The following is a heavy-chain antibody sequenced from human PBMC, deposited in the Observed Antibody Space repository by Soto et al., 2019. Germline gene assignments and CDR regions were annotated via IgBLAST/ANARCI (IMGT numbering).Heavy chain of an antibody. V-gene: IGHV4-30-4*01. CDR2: IYYSGST. Sequence: SETLSLTCTVSGVSISSGGYYWSWIRQPPGKGLEWIGYIYYSGSTNYNPSLKSRITISVDTSKNQFSLNLISVTAADTAVYYCARMHYFGSGKPNDYWGHGTLVTV. CDR3: ARMHYFGSGKPNDY. J-gene: IGHJ4*01. CDR1: GVSISSGGYY. D-gene: IGHD3-10*01.